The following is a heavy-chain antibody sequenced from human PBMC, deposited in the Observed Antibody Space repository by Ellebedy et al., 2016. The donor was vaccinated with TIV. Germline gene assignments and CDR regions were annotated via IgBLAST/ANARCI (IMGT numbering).Heavy chain of an antibody. CDR1: GYSISSGYY. V-gene: IGHV4-38-2*02. D-gene: IGHD6-13*01. CDR3: AKDTYLGIAAADLDY. J-gene: IGHJ4*02. CDR2: IYHSGST. Sequence: GSLRLXXTVSGYSISSGYYWGWIRQPPGKGLEWIGYIYHSGSTYYNPSLKSRVTISVDRSKNQFSLKLSSVTAADTAVYYCAKDTYLGIAAADLDYWGQGTLVTVSS.